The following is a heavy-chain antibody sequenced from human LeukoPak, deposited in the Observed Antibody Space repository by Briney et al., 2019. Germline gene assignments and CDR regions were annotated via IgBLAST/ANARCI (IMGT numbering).Heavy chain of an antibody. CDR2: INPNSGGT. J-gene: IGHJ3*01. D-gene: IGHD2-2*01. Sequence: ASVKVSYKASVSTFTDYYMHWVRQAPGQGLEWMGWINPNSGGTNFAQKFQDRVTMARDTSISTAYMELSSLRSDDTAVYYCASKGAGYCTSTSCQGAFDFWGQGTMVTVSS. V-gene: IGHV1-2*02. CDR1: VSTFTDYY. CDR3: ASKGAGYCTSTSCQGAFDF.